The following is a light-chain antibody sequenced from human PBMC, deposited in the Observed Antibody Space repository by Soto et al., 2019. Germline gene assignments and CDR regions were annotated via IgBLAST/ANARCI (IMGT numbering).Light chain of an antibody. CDR2: DAS. CDR1: QSVSSTH. J-gene: IGKJ1*01. Sequence: EIKLTQSPCTVSLSPGERATLYCRASQSVSSTHLAWYQQKPGQAPRLLIYDASTRATGIPDRFSGSGSGTEFTLTISSLQSEDFTVYSCLQYHNLWAFGQGTKVDI. CDR3: LQYHNLWA. V-gene: IGKV3-20*01.